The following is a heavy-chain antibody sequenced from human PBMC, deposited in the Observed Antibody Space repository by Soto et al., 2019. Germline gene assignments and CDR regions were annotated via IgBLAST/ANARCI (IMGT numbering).Heavy chain of an antibody. Sequence: SDTLSLTCTVTGDSISSVYNYWSWIRQPPGEGLEWIGFISYSGTTSYSPSLKSRLAISLDTSKNQFSLSLTSVTAADTAVYYCARGRGYSYGLDPWGQGTLVTVS. D-gene: IGHD5-12*01. V-gene: IGHV4-30-4*01. CDR2: ISYSGTT. CDR1: GDSISSVYNY. J-gene: IGHJ5*02. CDR3: ARGRGYSYGLDP.